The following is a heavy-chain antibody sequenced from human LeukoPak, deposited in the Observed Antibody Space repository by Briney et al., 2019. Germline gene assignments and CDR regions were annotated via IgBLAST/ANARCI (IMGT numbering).Heavy chain of an antibody. V-gene: IGHV4-39*01. Sequence: SETLSLTCTVSGGSISSSSYYWGWIRQPPGKGLEWIGSIYYSGSTYYNPSLKSRVTISVDTSKNQFSLKLSSVTAADTAVYYCARLWGHIFHAFDIWGQGTMVTVSS. J-gene: IGHJ3*02. CDR1: GGSISSSSYY. D-gene: IGHD3-16*01. CDR3: ARLWGHIFHAFDI. CDR2: IYYSGST.